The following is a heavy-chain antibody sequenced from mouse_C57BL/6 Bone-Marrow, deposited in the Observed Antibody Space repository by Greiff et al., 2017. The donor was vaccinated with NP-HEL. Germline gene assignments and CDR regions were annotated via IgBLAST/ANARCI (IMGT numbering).Heavy chain of an antibody. CDR3: ARSGGGLLLRYYWYFDV. Sequence: QVQLQQPGAELVKPGASVKLSCKASGYTFTSYWMQWVKQRPGQGLEWIGEIDPSDSYTNYNQKFKGKATLTVDTSSSTAYMQLSSLTSEDSAVYYCARSGGGLLLRYYWYFDVWGTGTTVTVSS. CDR2: IDPSDSYT. D-gene: IGHD1-1*01. V-gene: IGHV1-50*01. CDR1: GYTFTSYW. J-gene: IGHJ1*03.